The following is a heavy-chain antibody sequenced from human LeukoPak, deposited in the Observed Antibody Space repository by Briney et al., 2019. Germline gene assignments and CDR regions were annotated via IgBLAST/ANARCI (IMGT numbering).Heavy chain of an antibody. J-gene: IGHJ6*03. D-gene: IGHD4-17*01. CDR2: LHHRSGGT. V-gene: IGHV1-2*02. Sequence: ASVKVSCKASGHTFTGYYMQWVRRARGQGLEWMGWLHHRSGGTNDAQTFQGRVSMTRDTSISTAYMELSRLRSDDTAVYYCARSEAYGDYPEIDYYYYYLDVWGKGTTVTVSS. CDR3: ARSEAYGDYPEIDYYYYYLDV. CDR1: GHTFTGYY.